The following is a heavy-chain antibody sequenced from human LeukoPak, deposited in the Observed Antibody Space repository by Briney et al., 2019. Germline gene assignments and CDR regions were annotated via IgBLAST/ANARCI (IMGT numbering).Heavy chain of an antibody. J-gene: IGHJ3*02. D-gene: IGHD2-2*01. Sequence: SETLSLTCTVSGYSISSGYYWGWIRQPPGKGLEWIGSIYHSGSTYYNPSLKSRVTMSVDTSKNQFSLKLSSVTAADTAVYYCARRCSSTSQGDAFDIWGQGTLVTVSS. CDR2: IYHSGST. V-gene: IGHV4-38-2*02. CDR3: ARRCSSTSQGDAFDI. CDR1: GYSISSGYY.